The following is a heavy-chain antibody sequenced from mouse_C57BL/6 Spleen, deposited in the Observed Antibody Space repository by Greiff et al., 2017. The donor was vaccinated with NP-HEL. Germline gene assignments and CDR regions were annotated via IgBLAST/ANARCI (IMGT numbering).Heavy chain of an antibody. D-gene: IGHD2-4*01. CDR3: ARAYDYGAVAWFAY. Sequence: VQLVESGPELVKPGASVKLSCKASGYTFTSYDINWVKQRPGQGLEWIGWIYPRDGSTKYNEKFKGKATLTVDTSSSTAYMELHSLTSEDSAVYFCARAYDYGAVAWFAYWGQGTLVTVSA. CDR2: IYPRDGST. J-gene: IGHJ3*01. CDR1: GYTFTSYD. V-gene: IGHV1-85*01.